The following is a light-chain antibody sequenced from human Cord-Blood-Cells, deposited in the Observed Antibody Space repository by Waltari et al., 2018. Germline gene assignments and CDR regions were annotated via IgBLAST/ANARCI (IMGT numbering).Light chain of an antibody. V-gene: IGKV3-11*01. Sequence: IVLTQSLATLSLSPGERATLSRRASQSVSSYLAWYQQKPGQAPRLLIYDASNRATGIPARFSGSGSGTDFTLTISSLEPEDFAVYYCQQRSNWPPMYTFGQGTKLEIK. J-gene: IGKJ2*01. CDR3: QQRSNWPPMYT. CDR2: DAS. CDR1: QSVSSY.